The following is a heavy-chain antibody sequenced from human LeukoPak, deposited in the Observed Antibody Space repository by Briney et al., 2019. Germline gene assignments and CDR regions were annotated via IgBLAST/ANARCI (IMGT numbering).Heavy chain of an antibody. CDR2: INPNSGGT. Sequence: ASVKVSCKASGYTFTGYYMHWVRQAPGQGLEWMGWINPNSGGTNYAQKFQGRVTMTRDTSISTAYMELSRLRSDDTAVYYCAKTYYDGSGSLSPIDYWGQGTLVTVSS. CDR3: AKTYYDGSGSLSPIDY. V-gene: IGHV1-2*02. J-gene: IGHJ4*02. D-gene: IGHD3-10*01. CDR1: GYTFTGYY.